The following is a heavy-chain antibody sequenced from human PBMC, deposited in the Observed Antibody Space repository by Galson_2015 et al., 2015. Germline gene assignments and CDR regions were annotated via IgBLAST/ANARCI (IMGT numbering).Heavy chain of an antibody. CDR1: GGSISSSNW. J-gene: IGHJ5*02. CDR3: ARLINRGIVVPAALDP. Sequence: ETLSLTCAVSGGSISSSNWWSWVRQPPGKGLEWIGEIYHSGSTSYNPSLKSRVTISVDKSKNQFSLKLSSVTAADTAVYYCARLINRGIVVPAALDPWGQGALVTVSS. D-gene: IGHD2-2*01. CDR2: IYHSGST. V-gene: IGHV4-4*02.